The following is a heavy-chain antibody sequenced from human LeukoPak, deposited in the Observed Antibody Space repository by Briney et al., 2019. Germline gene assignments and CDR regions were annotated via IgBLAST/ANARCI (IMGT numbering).Heavy chain of an antibody. CDR3: AELLGVYGYVLPQGD. V-gene: IGHV3-21*04. CDR2: ISSSGSYI. D-gene: IGHD5-18*01. Sequence: GGSLRLSCAASRFTFNSYSMNWVRQAPGKELEWVSSISSSGSYIYYADSVKGRFTISRDNAKNSLYLQMNSLRGEDAAVYYCAELLGVYGYVLPQGDWGQGTLVTVSS. CDR1: RFTFNSYS. J-gene: IGHJ4*02.